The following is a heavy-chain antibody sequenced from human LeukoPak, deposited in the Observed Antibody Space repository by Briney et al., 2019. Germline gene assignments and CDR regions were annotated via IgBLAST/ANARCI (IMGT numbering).Heavy chain of an antibody. CDR2: ISAYNGNT. CDR1: GYTFTSYG. J-gene: IGHJ6*03. CDR3: ARVSDYQSCSSTSCYLNYYYYMDV. D-gene: IGHD2-2*01. Sequence: GASVKVSCKASGYTFTSYGISWVRQAPGQGLEWMGWISAYNGNTNYAQKLQGRVTMTTDTSTSTAYMELRSLRSDDTAVYYCARVSDYQSCSSTSCYLNYYYYMDVWGKGTTVTVSS. V-gene: IGHV1-18*01.